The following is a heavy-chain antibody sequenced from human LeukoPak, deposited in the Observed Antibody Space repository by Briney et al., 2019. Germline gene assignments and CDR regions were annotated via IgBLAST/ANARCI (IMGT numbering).Heavy chain of an antibody. V-gene: IGHV1-69*05. CDR3: ARERDSSGGDAFDI. J-gene: IGHJ3*02. Sequence: LVKVSCKASGGTFSSYAISWVRQAPGQGLEWMGGIIPIFGTANYAQKFQGRVTITTDESTSTAYMELSSLRSEDTAVYYCARERDSSGGDAFDIWGQGTMVTVSS. D-gene: IGHD3-22*01. CDR2: IIPIFGTA. CDR1: GGTFSSYA.